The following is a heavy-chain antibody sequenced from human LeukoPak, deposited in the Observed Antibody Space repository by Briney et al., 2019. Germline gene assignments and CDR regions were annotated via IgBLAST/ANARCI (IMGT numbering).Heavy chain of an antibody. CDR2: INANSGCT. V-gene: IGHV1-2*02. CDR1: GYTFTGYY. D-gene: IGHD6-13*01. Sequence: ASVTVSYTASGYTFTGYYMHWVRQAPGQRLEWVGWINANSGCTNYAQKFEGRVTMTRDTSISTAYMELTRLGSDDTAVYYCARGSSINWYKYYFDYWGQGTLVIVSS. J-gene: IGHJ4*02. CDR3: ARGSSINWYKYYFDY.